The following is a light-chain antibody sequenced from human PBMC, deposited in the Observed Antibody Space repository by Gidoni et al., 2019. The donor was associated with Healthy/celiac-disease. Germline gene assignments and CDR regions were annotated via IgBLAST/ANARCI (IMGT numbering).Light chain of an antibody. J-gene: IGLJ3*02. CDR1: ASPKEY. V-gene: IGLV3-25*03. CDR2: KDS. Sequence: SYELTQPPSVSVSPGQTARITSSGDASPKEYAYWYQKKPGQAPVLMIYKDSERPPEIPERFSGSSSGTTVTLTISGVQAEDEGDCYCQSADSSGAWVYGGGTKLTVL. CDR3: QSADSSGAWV.